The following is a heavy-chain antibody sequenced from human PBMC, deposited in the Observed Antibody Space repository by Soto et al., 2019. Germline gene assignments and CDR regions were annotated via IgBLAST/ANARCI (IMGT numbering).Heavy chain of an antibody. CDR1: GGSISRCNYY. D-gene: IGHD3-3*01. V-gene: IGHV4-30-4*01. CDR2: IYYSGST. Sequence: PSETLPLTSTVSGGSISRCNYYWSCILHPKEKGLEWIGYIYYSGSTYYNPSLKSRVTISVDTSKNQFSLKLSSVTAADTAVYYCASTPYYDFWSGSLPGEYYGMDVWGQGTTVT. CDR3: ASTPYYDFWSGSLPGEYYGMDV. J-gene: IGHJ6*02.